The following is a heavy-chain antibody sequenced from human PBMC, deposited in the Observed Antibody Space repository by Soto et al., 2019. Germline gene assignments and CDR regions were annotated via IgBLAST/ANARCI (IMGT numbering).Heavy chain of an antibody. CDR2: IWYDGSNK. CDR3: ARDFAVMVRGVIISRNYYYYGMDV. D-gene: IGHD3-10*01. V-gene: IGHV3-33*01. CDR1: GFTFSSYG. Sequence: HPGGSLRLSCAASGFTFSSYGMHWVRQAPGKGLEWVAVIWYDGSNKYYADSVKGRFTISRDNSKNTLYLQMNSLRAEDTAVYYCARDFAVMVRGVIISRNYYYYGMDVWGQGTTVTVSS. J-gene: IGHJ6*02.